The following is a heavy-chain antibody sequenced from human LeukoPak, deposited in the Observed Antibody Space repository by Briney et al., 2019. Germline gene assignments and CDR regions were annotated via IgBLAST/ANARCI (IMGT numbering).Heavy chain of an antibody. CDR1: GFTFSSYA. CDR2: ISGSGGST. CDR3: ANPPFLMVRGGGY. J-gene: IGHJ4*02. V-gene: IGHV3-23*01. D-gene: IGHD3-10*01. Sequence: GGSLRLSCAASGFTFSSYAMSWVRQAPGKGLEWVSAISGSGGSTYYADSVKGRFTISRDNSKNTLYLQMNSLRAEDTAVYYCANPPFLMVRGGGYWGQGTLVTVSS.